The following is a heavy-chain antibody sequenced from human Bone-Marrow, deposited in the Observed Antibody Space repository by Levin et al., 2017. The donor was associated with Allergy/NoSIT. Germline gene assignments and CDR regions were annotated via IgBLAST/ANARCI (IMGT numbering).Heavy chain of an antibody. V-gene: IGHV3-7*01. Sequence: PGGSLRLSCAASGFIFGHFWMTWVRQAPGKGLEWVANIRQDGSDRYYVDSVKGRFTISKDSATDSVYLEMNDLRVEDTGVYYCARASLTTVVTDYFYYGMDRWGQGTTVIVSS. CDR3: ARASLTTVVTDYFYYGMDR. CDR2: IRQDGSDR. CDR1: GFIFGHFW. J-gene: IGHJ6*02. D-gene: IGHD4-23*01.